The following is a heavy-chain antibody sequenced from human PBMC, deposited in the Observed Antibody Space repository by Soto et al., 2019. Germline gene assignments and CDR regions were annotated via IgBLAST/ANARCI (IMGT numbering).Heavy chain of an antibody. D-gene: IGHD3-22*01. J-gene: IGHJ1*01. CDR2: ISYDGSNK. CDR1: GFTFSSYA. V-gene: IGHV3-30-3*01. CDR3: ARVPSRRPYYYDSSGYYYEAEYFQH. Sequence: GGSLRLSCAASGFTFSSYAMSWVRQAPGKGLEWVAVISYDGSNKYYADSVKGRFTISRDNSKNTLYLQMNSLRAEDTAVYYCARVPSRRPYYYDSSGYYYEAEYFQHWGQGTLVNVSS.